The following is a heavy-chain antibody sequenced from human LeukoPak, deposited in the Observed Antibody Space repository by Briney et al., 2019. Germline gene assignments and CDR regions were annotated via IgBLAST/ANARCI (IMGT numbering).Heavy chain of an antibody. D-gene: IGHD3-22*01. V-gene: IGHV3-23*01. J-gene: IGHJ1*01. CDR2: IIGMGGST. Sequence: GGSLRLSCAASGFTFTSYAMSWVRQAPGKGREWVSAIIGMGGSTYYADSVKGRFTISRDNSKNTLYLQMNSLRAEDTAVYYCAKVPDYYDSSGYPEYFQHWGQGTLVTVSS. CDR3: AKVPDYYDSSGYPEYFQH. CDR1: GFTFTSYA.